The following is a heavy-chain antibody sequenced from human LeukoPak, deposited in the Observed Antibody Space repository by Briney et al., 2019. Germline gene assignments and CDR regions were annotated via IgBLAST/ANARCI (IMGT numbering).Heavy chain of an antibody. J-gene: IGHJ6*02. CDR3: ARDEGSGWYVYYYYYYGMDV. D-gene: IGHD6-19*01. CDR1: GFTFSSYA. CDR2: ISYDGSNK. V-gene: IGHV3-30*04. Sequence: PGRSLRLSCAASGFTFSSYAMHWVRQAPGKGLEWVAVISYDGSNKYYADSVKGRFTISRDNSKNTLYLQMNSLRAEDTAVYYRARDEGSGWYVYYYYYYGMDVWGQGTTVTVSS.